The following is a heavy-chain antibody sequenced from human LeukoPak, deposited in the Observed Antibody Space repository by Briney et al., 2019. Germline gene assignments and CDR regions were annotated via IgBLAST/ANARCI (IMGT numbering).Heavy chain of an antibody. V-gene: IGHV1-2*02. J-gene: IGHJ4*02. D-gene: IGHD7-27*01. CDR1: GYTFTDYY. CDR3: APLTGDLPFDS. CDR2: MNPNSGAT. Sequence: ASVKVSCKASGYTFTDYYMHWVRQAPGQGLEGMGWMNPNSGATNYAQKFQGRVTMTRDTSISTAYMDLSRLTSDDTALYYCAPLTGDLPFDSWGQGTLVTVSS.